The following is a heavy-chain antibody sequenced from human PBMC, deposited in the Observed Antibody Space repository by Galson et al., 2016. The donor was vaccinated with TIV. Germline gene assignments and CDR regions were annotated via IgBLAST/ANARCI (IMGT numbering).Heavy chain of an antibody. V-gene: IGHV5-51*01. CDR1: EYFFGAYW. CDR3: ARLQGIGSGSYYGF. CDR2: VYPGESQT. J-gene: IGHJ4*02. Sequence: QSGAEVKKPGESLRISCKASEYFFGAYWIGWVRQMSGKGLEWMGIVYPGESQTRYSPSFEGQVTLSVDKSISTAYLQWSSLRASDTAMYYCARLQGIGSGSYYGFWGQGTLVTVSS. D-gene: IGHD3-10*01.